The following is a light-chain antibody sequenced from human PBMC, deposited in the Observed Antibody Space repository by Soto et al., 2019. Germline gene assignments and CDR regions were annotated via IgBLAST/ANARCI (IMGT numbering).Light chain of an antibody. V-gene: IGLV2-8*01. CDR1: SSDVGYYNY. J-gene: IGLJ1*01. CDR2: EVS. Sequence: QSVLTQPPSASGSPGQSVTISCTGTSSDVGYYNYVSWYQQYPGKAPKLLIYEVSKRPSGVPDRFSGSKSGNTASLTVSGLQAADEADYYCTSYAGTDVHYVFGTGTNVTVL. CDR3: TSYAGTDVHYV.